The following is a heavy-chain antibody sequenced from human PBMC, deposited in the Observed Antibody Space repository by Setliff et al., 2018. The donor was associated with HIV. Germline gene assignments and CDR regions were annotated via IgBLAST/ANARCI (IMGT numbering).Heavy chain of an antibody. V-gene: IGHV4-34*01. CDR3: ARERATSGLRYFFDS. D-gene: IGHD5-12*01. Sequence: SETLSLTCAVYGGSFSGYYWSWIRQPPGKGLEWIGEINHSGSTNYNPSLKSRGTISVDTSKNQFSLKLSSVTAADTAVYYCARERATSGLRYFFDSWGQGILVTV. CDR1: GGSFSGYY. J-gene: IGHJ4*02. CDR2: INHSGST.